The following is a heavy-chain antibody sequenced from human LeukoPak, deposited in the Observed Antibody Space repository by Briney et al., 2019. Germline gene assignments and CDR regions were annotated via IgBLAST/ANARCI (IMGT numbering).Heavy chain of an antibody. CDR2: IYTSGTT. D-gene: IGHD1-26*01. CDR1: GGSISSGNYY. CDR3: ARESGSYYLGAFDI. Sequence: PSETLSLTCGVSGGSISSGNYYWSWIRQPAGKGLEWIGRIYTSGTTHNTPSLKSRVTISVDTSKNQFSMKLSSVTAADTAVYYCARESGSYYLGAFDIWGQGTMVTVSS. V-gene: IGHV4-61*02. J-gene: IGHJ3*02.